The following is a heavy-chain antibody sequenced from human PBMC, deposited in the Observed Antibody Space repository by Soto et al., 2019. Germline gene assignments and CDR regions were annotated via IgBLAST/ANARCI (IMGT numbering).Heavy chain of an antibody. CDR3: ARRIPFGYGMDV. Sequence: EVQLVESGGGLVQPGGSLRLSCAASGFTFSSYAMHWVRQAPGKGLEYVSAITSNGGNTDYASSVKGRFTIFRDNSKNTLYLQMGSLRAEDMAVYYCARRIPFGYGMDVWGQGTTVTVSS. J-gene: IGHJ6*02. CDR2: ITSNGGNT. V-gene: IGHV3-64*01. CDR1: GFTFSSYA. D-gene: IGHD2-21*01.